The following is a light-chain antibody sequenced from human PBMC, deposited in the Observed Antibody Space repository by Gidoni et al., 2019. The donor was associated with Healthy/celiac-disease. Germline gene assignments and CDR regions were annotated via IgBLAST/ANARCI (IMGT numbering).Light chain of an antibody. V-gene: IGKV3-15*01. CDR1: QSVSSN. CDR3: QQYNNWPGT. CDR2: GAS. J-gene: IGKJ1*01. Sequence: EIVMTQSPATLSVSPGERATLSCRASQSVSSNLAWYQQKPGQAPSLLIYGASTRATSIPARFSGSGSGKEFTLTISSLQSEDFAVYYCQQYNNWPGTFGQGTKVEIK.